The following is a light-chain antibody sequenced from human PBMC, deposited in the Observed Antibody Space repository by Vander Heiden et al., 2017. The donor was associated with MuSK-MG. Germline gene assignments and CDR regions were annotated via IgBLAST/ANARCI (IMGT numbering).Light chain of an antibody. CDR3: SSYAGNDRWV. CDR1: SSDVGGYDF. CDR2: EVN. Sequence: QSALTQPPSASGSPGQSVTFSCTGSSSDVGGYDFVSWYQQHPGRAPKLMIYEVNQRPSGVPDRFSGSKSGNTASLTVSGLQADDEADYYCSSYAGNDRWVFGGGTKLTVL. J-gene: IGLJ2*01. V-gene: IGLV2-8*01.